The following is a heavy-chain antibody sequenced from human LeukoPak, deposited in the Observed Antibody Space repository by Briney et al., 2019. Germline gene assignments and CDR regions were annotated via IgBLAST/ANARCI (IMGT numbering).Heavy chain of an antibody. CDR3: AKKEAVAGVFDY. D-gene: IGHD6-19*01. CDR2: IGPSGTGT. V-gene: IGHV3-23*01. CDR1: GFTFNNYA. J-gene: IGHJ4*02. Sequence: GGSLRLSCAASGFTFNNYAMSWVRQAPGKGLEWVSGIGPSGTGTYYADSLKGRFTISRGNSKNTLYLQMSSLRAEDTAVYYCAKKEAVAGVFDYWGQGTLVTVSS.